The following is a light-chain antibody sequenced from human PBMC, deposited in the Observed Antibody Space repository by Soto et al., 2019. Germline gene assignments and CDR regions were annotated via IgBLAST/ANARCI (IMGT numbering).Light chain of an antibody. CDR1: SSDVGDYNY. J-gene: IGLJ2*01. CDR3: SSYTGSGTLV. Sequence: QSALTQPASVSGSPGQSITISCTGASSDVGDYNYVSWYQQHPGKAPKLMIYDVNYRPSGVSNRFSGSKSVKTASLTISGFQADDEADYYCSSYTGSGTLVFGGGTKLTVL. CDR2: DVN. V-gene: IGLV2-14*01.